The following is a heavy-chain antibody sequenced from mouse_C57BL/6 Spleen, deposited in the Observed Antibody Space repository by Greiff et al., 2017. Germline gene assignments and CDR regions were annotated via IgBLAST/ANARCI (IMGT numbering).Heavy chain of an antibody. Sequence: EVQVVESGGGLVKPGGSLKLSCAASGFTFSSYAMSWVRQTPEKRLEWVATISDGGSYTYYPDNVKGRFTISRDNAKNNLYLQMRHLKSEDTAMYYCARDDDYYGDYWGQGTTLTVSS. D-gene: IGHD2-3*01. CDR1: GFTFSSYA. CDR3: ARDDDYYGDY. V-gene: IGHV5-4*01. CDR2: ISDGGSYT. J-gene: IGHJ2*01.